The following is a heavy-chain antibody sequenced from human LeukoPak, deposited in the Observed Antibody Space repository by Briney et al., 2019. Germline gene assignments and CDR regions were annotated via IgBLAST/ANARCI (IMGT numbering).Heavy chain of an antibody. CDR2: IYGGGST. J-gene: IGHJ1*01. D-gene: IGHD6-13*01. V-gene: IGHV3-53*01. CDR3: AKERQQLARGDFQH. CDR1: GFTVSSNY. Sequence: GGSLRPSCAASGFTVSSNYMSWVRQAPGKGLEWVSVIYGGGSTYYADSVKGRFTISRDTFKNTVNLQMNSLRAEDTAVYYCAKERQQLARGDFQHWGQGTLVTVSS.